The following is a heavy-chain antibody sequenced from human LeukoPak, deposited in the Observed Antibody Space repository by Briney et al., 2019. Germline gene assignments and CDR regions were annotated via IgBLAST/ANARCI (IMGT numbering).Heavy chain of an antibody. J-gene: IGHJ4*02. V-gene: IGHV3-23*01. CDR2: ISGSGGST. Sequence: GGSLRLSCAASGFTFSSYAMSCVRQAPGKGLEWVSAISGSGGSTYYADSVKGRFTISRDNSKNTLYLQMNSLRAEDTAVYYCVRAAPQNCYPSSCSLFDKWGQGTLVTVSS. D-gene: IGHD2-2*01. CDR3: VRAAPQNCYPSSCSLFDK. CDR1: GFTFSSYA.